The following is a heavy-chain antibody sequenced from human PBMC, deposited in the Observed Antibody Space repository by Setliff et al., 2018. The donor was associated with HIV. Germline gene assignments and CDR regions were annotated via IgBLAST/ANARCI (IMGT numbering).Heavy chain of an antibody. D-gene: IGHD4-17*01. J-gene: IGHJ4*02. CDR3: AKGAGFYGDYTFDY. V-gene: IGHV4-59*11. CDR2: IYSTGST. CDR1: GASITSHY. Sequence: ASATLSLTCTVSGASITSHYWSWIRQSPGRELEWIGYIYSTGSTNYNPSLQSRVSISMDASKNKFSLKVTSVTSADTAVYYCAKGAGFYGDYTFDYWGQGNLVTVSS.